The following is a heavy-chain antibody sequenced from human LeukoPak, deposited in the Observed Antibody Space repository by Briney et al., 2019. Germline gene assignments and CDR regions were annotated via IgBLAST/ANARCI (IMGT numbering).Heavy chain of an antibody. CDR1: GYTFTGYY. D-gene: IGHD3-22*01. V-gene: IGHV1-2*02. Sequence: ASVKVSCRASGYTFTGYYMHWVRQAPGQGLEWMGWINPNSGGTNYAQKFQGRVTMTRDTSISTAYMELSRLRSDDTAVYYCASRGMDYYDSSGYSLDYWGQGTLVTVSS. J-gene: IGHJ4*02. CDR2: INPNSGGT. CDR3: ASRGMDYYDSSGYSLDY.